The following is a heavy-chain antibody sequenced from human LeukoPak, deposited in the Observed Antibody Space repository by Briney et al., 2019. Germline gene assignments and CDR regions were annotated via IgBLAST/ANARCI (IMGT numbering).Heavy chain of an antibody. CDR1: GYTLTELS. Sequence: WASVKVSCKVSGYTLTELSMHWVRQAPGKGLEWMGGFDPEDGETIYAQKFQGRVTMTEDTSTDTAYMELSSLRSEDTAVYYCATAPRLYMAYYYYMDVWGKGTTVTISS. CDR3: ATAPRLYMAYYYYMDV. V-gene: IGHV1-24*01. J-gene: IGHJ6*03. CDR2: FDPEDGET. D-gene: IGHD1-14*01.